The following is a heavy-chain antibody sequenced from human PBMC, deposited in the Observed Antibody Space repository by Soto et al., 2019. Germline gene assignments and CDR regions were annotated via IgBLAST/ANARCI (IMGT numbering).Heavy chain of an antibody. V-gene: IGHV1-69*01. CDR3: VGGVTATTAGVS. D-gene: IGHD2-21*02. CDR1: GGTFSAYA. CDR2: IIPTYGTQ. J-gene: IGHJ4*02. Sequence: QVQLVQSGAEEKKPGSSVKVSCKASGGTFSAYAISCVRQAPGQGLEWMGGIIPTYGTQKYAQKFQGRVKVTADEFRATAYMELSSLRSDDTAVYFCVGGVTATTAGVSWGQGTQITVSS.